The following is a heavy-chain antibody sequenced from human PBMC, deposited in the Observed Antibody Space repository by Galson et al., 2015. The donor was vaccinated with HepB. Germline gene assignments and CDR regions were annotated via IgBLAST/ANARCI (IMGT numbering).Heavy chain of an antibody. CDR1: GFTFRGYG. V-gene: IGHV3-33*01. J-gene: IGHJ6*02. CDR3: ATYPGYSSPYYYYGMDV. D-gene: IGHD6-13*01. Sequence: SLRLSCAASGFTFRGYGMHWVRQAPGKGLEWVAVIWYDGSNKYYADSVKGRFTISRDNSKNTLYLQMNSLRAEDTAVYYCATYPGYSSPYYYYGMDVWGQGTTVTVSS. CDR2: IWYDGSNK.